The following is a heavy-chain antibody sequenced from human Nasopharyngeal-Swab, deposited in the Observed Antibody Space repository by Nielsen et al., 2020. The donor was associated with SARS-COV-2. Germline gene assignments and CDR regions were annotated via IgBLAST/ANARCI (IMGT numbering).Heavy chain of an antibody. D-gene: IGHD3-3*01. J-gene: IGHJ5*02. CDR1: GGSISSYY. CDR2: IYTSGST. Sequence: GSLRLSCTVSGGSISSYYWSWIRQPAGKGLEWIGRIYTSGSTNYNPSLKSRVTMSVDTSKNQFSLKLSSVTAADTAVYYCARDARGYYDFWSGFFDNWFDPWGQGTLVTVSS. CDR3: ARDARGYYDFWSGFFDNWFDP. V-gene: IGHV4-4*07.